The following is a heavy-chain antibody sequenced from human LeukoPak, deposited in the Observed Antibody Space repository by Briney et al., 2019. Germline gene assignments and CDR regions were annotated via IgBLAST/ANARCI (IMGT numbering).Heavy chain of an antibody. Sequence: SETLSLTCTVSGGSISSSYWGWIRQPPGEGLEWIGYIHYGGSTTYNPSLKSRVTISVDASKKQFSLRLHSVTAADTAVYYCARHRYYDFWSGYRTNYYGMDVWGQGTTVTVSS. CDR3: ARHRYYDFWSGYRTNYYGMDV. CDR1: GGSISSSY. J-gene: IGHJ6*02. CDR2: IHYGGST. D-gene: IGHD3-3*01. V-gene: IGHV4-59*01.